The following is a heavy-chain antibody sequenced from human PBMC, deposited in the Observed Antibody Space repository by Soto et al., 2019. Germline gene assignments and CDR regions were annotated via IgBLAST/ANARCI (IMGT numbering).Heavy chain of an antibody. D-gene: IGHD2-2*01. J-gene: IGHJ5*02. CDR2: INHSGNT. V-gene: IGHV4-34*01. Sequence: TLSLTCAFYGGSFSGYYWNWIRQLPGKGLEWIGEINHSGNTNYNPSLKSRVTISVDTTKNQFSLKLSSVTAADTAVYYCARVPDRWGQGTLVTVSS. CDR1: GGSFSGYY. CDR3: ARVPDR.